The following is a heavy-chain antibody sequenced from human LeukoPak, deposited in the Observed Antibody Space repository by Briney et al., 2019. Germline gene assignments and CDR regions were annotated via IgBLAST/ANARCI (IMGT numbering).Heavy chain of an antibody. CDR3: ARDFRAAPYYYYYYYMDV. V-gene: IGHV3-30*04. J-gene: IGHJ6*03. CDR2: ISYDGSNK. D-gene: IGHD6-6*01. Sequence: GGSLRLSCAASGFTFSSYAMHWVRQAPGKGLEWVAVISYDGSNKYYADSVKGRFTISRDNSKNTLYLQMNSLRAEDTAVYYCARDFRAAPYYYYYYYMDVWGKGTTVTISS. CDR1: GFTFSSYA.